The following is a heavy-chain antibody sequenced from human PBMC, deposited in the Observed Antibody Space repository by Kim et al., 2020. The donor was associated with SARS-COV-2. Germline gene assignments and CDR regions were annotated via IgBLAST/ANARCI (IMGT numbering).Heavy chain of an antibody. J-gene: IGHJ6*02. CDR2: ISSSSAYT. CDR3: ARVTTTAAADNYDYSGMDV. V-gene: IGHV3-11*06. Sequence: GGSLRLSCAASGFTFSNYFMSWVRQAPGKGLEWVSYISSSSAYTNYADSVKGRFTISRDHAKNSLYLQMNSLRAEDTAVYYCARVTTTAAADNYDYSGMDVWGQGTTVTVSS. D-gene: IGHD6-13*01. CDR1: GFTFSNYF.